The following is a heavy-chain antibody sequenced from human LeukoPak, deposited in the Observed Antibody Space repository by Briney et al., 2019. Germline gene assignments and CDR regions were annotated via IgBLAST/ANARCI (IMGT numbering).Heavy chain of an antibody. J-gene: IGHJ4*02. CDR3: ARGGVFWSGYPRCDY. CDR2: FYTSGNT. V-gene: IGHV4-38-2*02. CDR1: GYSISSGYC. D-gene: IGHD3-3*01. Sequence: SETLSLTCTVSGYSISSGYCLRWVPQPAVKGLEGIGRFYTSGNTNYNPSLKSPVTISIDTSKTQLSLKMSSVSAADTAVYYCARGGVFWSGYPRCDYWGEGTLVTVSS.